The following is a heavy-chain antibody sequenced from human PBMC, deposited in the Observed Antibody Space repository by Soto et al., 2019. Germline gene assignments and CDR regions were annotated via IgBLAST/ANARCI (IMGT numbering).Heavy chain of an antibody. D-gene: IGHD3-22*01. V-gene: IGHV1-2*02. J-gene: IGHJ5*02. CDR3: ARAYDSSGYNNWFDP. CDR1: GYTFTGHY. CDR2: INPNSGGT. Sequence: ASVKVSCKASGYTFTGHYMHWVRQAPGQGLEWMGWINPNSGGTNYAQKFQGRVTMTRDTSISTAYMELSRLRSDDTAVYYCARAYDSSGYNNWFDPWGQGTLVTVSS.